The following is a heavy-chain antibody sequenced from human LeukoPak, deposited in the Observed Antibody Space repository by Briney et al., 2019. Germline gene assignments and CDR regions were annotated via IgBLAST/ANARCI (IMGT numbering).Heavy chain of an antibody. CDR2: ISGSGGST. D-gene: IGHD2-2*01. V-gene: IGHV3-23*01. Sequence: GGSLRLSCAASGFTFSSYAMSWVRQAPGKGLEWVSAISGSGGSTYYADSVKGRFTISRDNSKNTLYLQMNSLRAEDTAVYYCAKDRYCSSTSCYLPHNWFDPWGQGTLVTVSS. CDR1: GFTFSSYA. CDR3: AKDRYCSSTSCYLPHNWFDP. J-gene: IGHJ5*02.